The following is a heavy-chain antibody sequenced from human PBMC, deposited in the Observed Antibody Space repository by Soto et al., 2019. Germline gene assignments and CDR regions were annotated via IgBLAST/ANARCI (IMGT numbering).Heavy chain of an antibody. D-gene: IGHD3-22*01. J-gene: IGHJ4*02. CDR1: GFTFDNYG. V-gene: IGHV3-23*01. CDR2: ISGSGGRT. CDR3: AKRPNYYDPSNTQPWALDY. Sequence: GGSRRLSCGASGFTFDNYGMSGGGQAPGKGLGWVSGISGSGGRTYYADSAKGRFTISRDNSKNTLYLQMNSLRAEDTAVYYCAKRPNYYDPSNTQPWALDYWGQGTLVTVSS.